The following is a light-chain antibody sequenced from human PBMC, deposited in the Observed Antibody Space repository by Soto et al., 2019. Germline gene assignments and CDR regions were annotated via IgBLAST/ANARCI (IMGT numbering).Light chain of an antibody. V-gene: IGKV3-20*01. CDR1: QSVSSTY. CDR3: QRYGSSPLIT. CDR2: GAS. Sequence: EIVLTQSPGTLSLSPGERATLSCRASQSVSSTYLAWYQQKPGQAPRLLIYGASSRATGIPDRFSGSGSGTDFTLTISRLEPEDFAVYYCQRYGSSPLITFGQGTRLESK. J-gene: IGKJ5*01.